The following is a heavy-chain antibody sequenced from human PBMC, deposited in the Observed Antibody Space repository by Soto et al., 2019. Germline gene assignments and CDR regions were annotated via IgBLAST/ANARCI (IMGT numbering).Heavy chain of an antibody. Sequence: HPGGSLRLSCAASELTFSSYAMSWVRQAPGKGLEWVSTISGSGGRTYYADSVKGRFTISRDNSRNTLHLQMNSLRVEDTALYYCAKTLLSTSWYGLHDYVSQGTLVTVSS. CDR2: ISGSGGRT. V-gene: IGHV3-23*01. D-gene: IGHD6-13*01. CDR1: ELTFSSYA. CDR3: AKTLLSTSWYGLHDY. J-gene: IGHJ4*02.